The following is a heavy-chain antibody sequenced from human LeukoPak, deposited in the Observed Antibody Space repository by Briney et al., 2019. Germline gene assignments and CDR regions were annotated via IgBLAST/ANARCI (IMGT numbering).Heavy chain of an antibody. CDR3: AVDYYGSGGYRVFQH. CDR2: IYYSGST. D-gene: IGHD3-10*01. V-gene: IGHV4-39*01. Sequence: SETLSLTCTVSGGPISSSSYYWGWIRQPPGKGLEWIGSIYYSGSTYYNPSLKSRVTISVDTSKNQFSLQLNSVTPEDTAVYYCAVDYYGSGGYRVFQHWGQGTLVTVSS. J-gene: IGHJ1*01. CDR1: GGPISSSSYY.